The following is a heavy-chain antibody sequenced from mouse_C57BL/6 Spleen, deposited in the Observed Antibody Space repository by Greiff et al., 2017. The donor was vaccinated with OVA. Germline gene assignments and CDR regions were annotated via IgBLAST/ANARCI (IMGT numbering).Heavy chain of an antibody. V-gene: IGHV14-4*01. D-gene: IGHD1-1*01. CDR3: TTRYYGSSYAMDY. J-gene: IGHJ4*01. CDR1: GFNIKDDY. Sequence: VQLQQSGAELVRPGASVKLSCTASGFNIKDDYMHWVKQRPEQGLEWIGWIDPENGDTEYASKFQGKATITADTSSNTAYLQLSSLTSEDTAVYYWTTRYYGSSYAMDYWGQGTSVTVSS. CDR2: IDPENGDT.